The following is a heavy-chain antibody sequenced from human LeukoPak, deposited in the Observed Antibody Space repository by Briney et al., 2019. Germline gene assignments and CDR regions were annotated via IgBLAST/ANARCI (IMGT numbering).Heavy chain of an antibody. D-gene: IGHD4/OR15-4a*01. Sequence: ETLSLTCTVSGGSISSYYWSWIRQPPGKGLEWIGYIYYSGSTNYNPSLKSRVTISVDTSKNQFSLKLSSVTAADTAVYYCGRLGARPLYTFDSWGQGTLVTVAS. J-gene: IGHJ4*02. V-gene: IGHV4-59*08. CDR3: GRLGARPLYTFDS. CDR2: IYYSGST. CDR1: GGSISSYY.